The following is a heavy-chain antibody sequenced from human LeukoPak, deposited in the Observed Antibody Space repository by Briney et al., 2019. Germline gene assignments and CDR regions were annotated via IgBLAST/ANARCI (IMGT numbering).Heavy chain of an antibody. V-gene: IGHV3-23*01. D-gene: IGHD5-24*01. CDR2: ISGSGGST. CDR1: GFTFSSYA. Sequence: GGSLRLSCAASGFTFSSYAMSWVRQAPGKGLEWVSAISGSGGSTYYADSVKGRFTISRDNSKNTLYLQMNSLRAEDTAVYYCAKDRSNRIATSYTDYWGQGTLVTVSS. J-gene: IGHJ4*02. CDR3: AKDRSNRIATSYTDY.